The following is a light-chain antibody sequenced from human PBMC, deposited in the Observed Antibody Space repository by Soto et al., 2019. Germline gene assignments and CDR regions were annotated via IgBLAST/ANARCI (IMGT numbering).Light chain of an antibody. CDR3: QVWDSSTAWV. J-gene: IGLJ3*02. CDR1: NIGSKN. V-gene: IGLV3-9*01. CDR2: RDR. Sequence: SYELTQPLSVSVAPGQTARITCGGNNIGSKNVHWYQQKPGQAPVLVIYRDRNRPSGIPERFSGSNSGNTATLTISRAQAGDEADYYCQVWDSSTAWVFGGGNKLTVL.